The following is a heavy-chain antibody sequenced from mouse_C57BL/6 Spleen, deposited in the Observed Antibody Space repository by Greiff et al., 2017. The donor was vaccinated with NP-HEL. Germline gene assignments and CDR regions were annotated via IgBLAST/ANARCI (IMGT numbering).Heavy chain of an antibody. CDR1: GYSITSGYY. J-gene: IGHJ4*01. CDR3: ARVGFITTAAMDY. D-gene: IGHD1-1*01. Sequence: EVKLVESGPGLVKPSQSLSLTCSVTGYSITSGYYWNWIRQFPGNNLEWMGYISYDGSNNYNPSLKNRISITRDTSKNQFFLKLNSVTTEDTATYYCARVGFITTAAMDYWGQGTSVTVSS. CDR2: ISYDGSN. V-gene: IGHV3-6*01.